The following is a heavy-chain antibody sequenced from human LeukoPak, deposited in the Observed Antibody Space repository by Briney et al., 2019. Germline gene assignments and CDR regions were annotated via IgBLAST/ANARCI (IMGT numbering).Heavy chain of an antibody. V-gene: IGHV3-7*03. CDR3: ARHPNSNWDY. Sequence: GGSLRLSCGVSGVTFRNYWMTWVRQVPGKGLEWVVNINEGGNEKNYVDSVKGRFTVSRDNAQNSLYLQMNSLRVEDTAVYYCARHPNSNWDYWGQGTLVTVSS. CDR1: GVTFRNYW. J-gene: IGHJ4*02. CDR2: INEGGNEK. D-gene: IGHD1-1*01.